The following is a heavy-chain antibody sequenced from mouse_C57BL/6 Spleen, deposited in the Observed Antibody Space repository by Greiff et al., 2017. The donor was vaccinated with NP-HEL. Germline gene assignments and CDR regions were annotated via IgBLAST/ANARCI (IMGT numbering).Heavy chain of an antibody. J-gene: IGHJ4*01. Sequence: QVQLQQSGPELVKPGASVKISCKAYGYAFSSSWMNWVKQRPGKGLEWIGRIYPGDGDTNYNGKFKGKATLTADKSSSTAYMQLSSLTSEDSAVYFCAYGHYYAMDYWGQGTSVTVSS. CDR2: IYPGDGDT. CDR3: AYGHYYAMDY. D-gene: IGHD1-1*01. CDR1: GYAFSSSW. V-gene: IGHV1-82*01.